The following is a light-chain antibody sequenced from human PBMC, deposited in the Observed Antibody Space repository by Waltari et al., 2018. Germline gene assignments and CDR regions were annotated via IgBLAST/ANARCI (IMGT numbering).Light chain of an antibody. J-gene: IGLJ1*01. CDR2: DVN. CDR3: CSFAGSPPYV. Sequence: QSALTQPRSVSGSPGQSVTISCTGTSSDVGGYDSVSWYQQHPGKAPKLMIYDVNKRPSGVPDGLSGSKSGNTAFLTSSGLQGEDEADYYCCSFAGSPPYVFGTGTKVTVL. V-gene: IGLV2-11*01. CDR1: SSDVGGYDS.